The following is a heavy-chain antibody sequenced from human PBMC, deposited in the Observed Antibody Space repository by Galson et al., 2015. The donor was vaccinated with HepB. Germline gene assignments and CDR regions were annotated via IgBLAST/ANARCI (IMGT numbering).Heavy chain of an antibody. V-gene: IGHV3-11*01. CDR3: AKAAGWFDP. CDR2: ISESGTTT. J-gene: IGHJ5*02. Sequence: SLRLSCAVSGLSFSDFYMTWIRQAPGKGLEWISYISESGTTTYYADSAKGRFTVSRNNAKKSLYLQMSSLRAEDTAVYYCAKAAGWFDPLGQGTLVTVSS. CDR1: GLSFSDFY.